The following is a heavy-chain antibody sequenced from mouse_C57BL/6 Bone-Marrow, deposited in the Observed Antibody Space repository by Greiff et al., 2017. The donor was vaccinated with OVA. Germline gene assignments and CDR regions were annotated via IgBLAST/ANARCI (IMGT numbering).Heavy chain of an antibody. V-gene: IGHV5-16*01. Sequence: EVQVVESEGGLVQPGSSMKLSCTASGFTFSDYYMAWVRQVPEKGLEWVANINYDGSSTYYLDSLKSRFIISRDNAKNILYLQMSSLKSEDTATYYCAREGYYYGSSYYAMDYWGQGTSVTVSS. CDR2: INYDGSST. CDR3: AREGYYYGSSYYAMDY. J-gene: IGHJ4*01. CDR1: GFTFSDYY. D-gene: IGHD1-1*01.